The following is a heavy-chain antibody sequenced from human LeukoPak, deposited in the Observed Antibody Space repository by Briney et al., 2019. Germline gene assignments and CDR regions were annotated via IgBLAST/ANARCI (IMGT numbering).Heavy chain of an antibody. CDR3: AKARGSSWYYFDY. CDR1: GFTFSIYA. D-gene: IGHD6-13*01. V-gene: IGHV3-23*01. J-gene: IGHJ4*02. Sequence: GGSLRLSCAASGFTFSIYAMSWVRQAPGKGLEWVSAISGSGGSTYYADSVKGRFTISRDNSKNTLYLQMNSLRAEDTAVYYCAKARGSSWYYFDYWGQGTLVTVSS. CDR2: ISGSGGST.